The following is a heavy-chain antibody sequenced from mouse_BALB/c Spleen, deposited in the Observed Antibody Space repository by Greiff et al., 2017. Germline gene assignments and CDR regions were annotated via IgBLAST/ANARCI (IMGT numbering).Heavy chain of an antibody. CDR3: ARPYGNYGAMDY. J-gene: IGHJ4*01. V-gene: IGHV5-9-4*01. CDR2: ISSGGSYT. Sequence: EVKLVESGGGLVKPGGSLKLSCAASGFTFSSYAMSWVRQSPEKRLEWVAEISSGGSYTYYPDTVTGRFTISRDNATNTLYLEMSSLRSEDTAMFYCARPYGNYGAMDYWGQGTSVTVSS. CDR1: GFTFSSYA. D-gene: IGHD2-1*01.